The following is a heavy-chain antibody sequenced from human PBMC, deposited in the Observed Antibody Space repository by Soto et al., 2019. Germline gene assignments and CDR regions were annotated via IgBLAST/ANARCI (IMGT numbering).Heavy chain of an antibody. CDR1: GFTFPSSA. CDR2: IVVGSGNT. Sequence: SVKVSCKASGFTFPSSAVQWVRQARGQRLEWIGWIVVGSGNTNSAQKFQERVTFTRDMSTSTVYMELSSLKFEDTVVYYCAACDITTFIWGQGPRVTVSS. D-gene: IGHD3-9*01. CDR3: AACDITTFI. J-gene: IGHJ4*02. V-gene: IGHV1-58*01.